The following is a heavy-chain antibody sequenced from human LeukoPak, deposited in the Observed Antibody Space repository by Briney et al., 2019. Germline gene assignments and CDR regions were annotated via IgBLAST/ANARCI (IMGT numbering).Heavy chain of an antibody. V-gene: IGHV4-59*01. D-gene: IGHD3-9*01. CDR2: IHYSGST. J-gene: IGHJ3*02. CDR3: ARRRLFDPDILTGYSNDAFDI. CDR1: GGSISSYY. Sequence: SETLSLTCTVSGGSISSYYWSWIRQPPGKGLEWIGYIHYSGSTNYNPSLKSRVTISVDTSKNQFSLKLSSVTAADTAVYYCARRRLFDPDILTGYSNDAFDIWGQGTMVTVSS.